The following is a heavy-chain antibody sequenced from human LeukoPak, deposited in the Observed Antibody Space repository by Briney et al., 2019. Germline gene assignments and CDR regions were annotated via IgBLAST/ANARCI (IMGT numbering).Heavy chain of an antibody. D-gene: IGHD3-9*01. J-gene: IGHJ4*02. V-gene: IGHV3-23*01. Sequence: PGGSLRLSCAASGFTFSSYAMSWVRQAPGKGLEWVSAISGSGGSTYYADSVKGRFTISRDNSKNTLYLQMNSLRAEDTAVYYCAKDIYDILTGYLFDYWGQGTLVTVSS. CDR1: GFTFSSYA. CDR3: AKDIYDILTGYLFDY. CDR2: ISGSGGST.